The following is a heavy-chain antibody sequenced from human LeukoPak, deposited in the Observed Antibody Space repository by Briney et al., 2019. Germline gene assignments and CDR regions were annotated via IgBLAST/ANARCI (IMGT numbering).Heavy chain of an antibody. CDR2: IKSQSDGGTT. CDR3: TTDLNCIGARFMRRSLTCYTINDY. J-gene: IGHJ4*02. CDR1: GFSFTNAW. D-gene: IGHD2-2*02. V-gene: IGHV3-15*01. Sequence: GGSLRLSCAASGFSFTNAWMSWVRQAPGKGLEWVGRIKSQSDGGTTDYAAPVKGRFTISRLDSKNTLYLHMKSLKTEDTAVYYCTTDLNCIGARFMRRSLTCYTINDYWGQGTLVTVSS.